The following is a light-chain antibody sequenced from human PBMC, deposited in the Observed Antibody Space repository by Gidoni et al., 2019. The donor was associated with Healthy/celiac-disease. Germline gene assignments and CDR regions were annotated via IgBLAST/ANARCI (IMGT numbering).Light chain of an antibody. Sequence: EIVLTQSPATLSLSPGERATLSCRASQSVSKYLAWYQQKPGQAPRLLIYDASNRAPGIPARFSGSGSGTDFTLTISILEPEDFAVYYCQQRSNWPTFGGGTKVEIK. V-gene: IGKV3-11*01. CDR3: QQRSNWPT. J-gene: IGKJ4*01. CDR1: QSVSKY. CDR2: DAS.